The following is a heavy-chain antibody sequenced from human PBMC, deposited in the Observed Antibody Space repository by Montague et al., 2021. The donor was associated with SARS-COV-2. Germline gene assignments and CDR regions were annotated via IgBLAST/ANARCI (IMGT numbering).Heavy chain of an antibody. CDR1: GGAISSGAYY. CDR2: IYYSGXT. J-gene: IGHJ4*02. Sequence: TLSLTCTVSGGAISSGAYYWSWIRQHPGKGLEWIGYIYYSGXTXYXXXXKXRVTISVDTSKNQFSLKLSSVTAADTTVYYCARAPATSFGVVKQFDYWGQGTLVTVSS. V-gene: IGHV4-31*03. D-gene: IGHD3-3*01. CDR3: ARAPATSFGVVKQFDY.